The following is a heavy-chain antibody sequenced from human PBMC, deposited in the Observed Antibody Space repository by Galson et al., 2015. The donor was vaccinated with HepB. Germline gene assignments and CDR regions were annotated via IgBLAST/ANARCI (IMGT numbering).Heavy chain of an antibody. CDR3: ARWGAPPGGLRYFDRFDY. D-gene: IGHD3-9*01. CDR2: ISSSSSYI. Sequence: SLRLSCAASGFTFSSYSMNWVRQAPGKGLEWVSSISSSSSYIYYADSVKGRFTISRDNAKNSLYLQMNSLRAEDTAVYYCARWGAPPGGLRYFDRFDYWGQGTLVTVSS. V-gene: IGHV3-21*01. CDR1: GFTFSSYS. J-gene: IGHJ4*02.